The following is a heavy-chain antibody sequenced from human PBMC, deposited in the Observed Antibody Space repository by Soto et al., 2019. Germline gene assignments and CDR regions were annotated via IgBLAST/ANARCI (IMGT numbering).Heavy chain of an antibody. V-gene: IGHV3-7*01. CDR1: GFTFSSYW. Sequence: GGSLRLSCAASGFTFSSYWMSWVRQAPGKGLEWVVNIKQDGSEKYYVDSVKGRFTISRDNAKNSLYLQMNSLRAEDTAVYYCARAHDYGDLAPYYWGQGTLVTVSS. D-gene: IGHD4-17*01. CDR3: ARAHDYGDLAPYY. CDR2: IKQDGSEK. J-gene: IGHJ4*02.